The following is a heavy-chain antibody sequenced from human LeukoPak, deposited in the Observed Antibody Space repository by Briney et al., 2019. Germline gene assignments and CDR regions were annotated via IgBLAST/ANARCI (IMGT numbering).Heavy chain of an antibody. CDR3: ARRRSGYSYGL. Sequence: SQTLSLTCTVSGGSISSGSYYWSWIRQPAGKGLEWIGRIYTSGSTNYNPSLKIRVTISVDTSKNQFSLKLSSVTAADTAVYYCARRRSGYSYGLWGQGTLVTVSS. D-gene: IGHD5-18*01. J-gene: IGHJ4*02. V-gene: IGHV4-61*02. CDR1: GGSISSGSYY. CDR2: IYTSGST.